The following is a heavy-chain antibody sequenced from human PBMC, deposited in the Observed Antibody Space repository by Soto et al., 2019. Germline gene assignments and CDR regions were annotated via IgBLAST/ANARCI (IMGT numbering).Heavy chain of an antibody. CDR1: GGSISSYY. CDR2: IYYSGST. CDR3: ARALGGSPTGGDY. J-gene: IGHJ4*02. Sequence: QVQLQESGPGLVKPSETLSLTCTVSGGSISSYYWSWIRQPPGKGLEWIGYIYYSGSTNYNPSLKSRVTISVDTSKNQFSLKLSSVTAADTAVYYCARALGGSPTGGDYWGQGTLVTVSS. V-gene: IGHV4-59*01. D-gene: IGHD2-15*01.